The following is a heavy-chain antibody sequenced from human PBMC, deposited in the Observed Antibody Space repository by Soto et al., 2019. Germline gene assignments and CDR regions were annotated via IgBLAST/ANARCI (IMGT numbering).Heavy chain of an antibody. Sequence: ESLXXSXXXSXYXFTXXWIXXXXQMXXXCLEWMGRIDPSDSYTNYSPSFQGHVTISADKSISTAYLQWSSLKASDTAMYYCARHGGGYCTNGVCSDYWGQGTLVTVSS. CDR2: IDPSDSYT. CDR3: ARHGGGYCTNGVCSDY. J-gene: IGHJ4*02. CDR1: XYXFTXXW. V-gene: IGHV5-10-1*01. D-gene: IGHD2-8*01.